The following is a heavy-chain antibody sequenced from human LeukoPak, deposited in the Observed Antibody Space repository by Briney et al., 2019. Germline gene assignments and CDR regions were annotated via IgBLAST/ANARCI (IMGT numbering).Heavy chain of an antibody. CDR2: ISGGSGST. Sequence: GGSLRLSCAASGFTFSSYAMSWVRQAPGKGLAWVSTISGGSGSTYCADSVKGRFTISRDNSKNTLYLQMNSLRDEDTAVYYCAKGGVWTAMIDYWGQGTLVTVSS. D-gene: IGHD5-18*01. CDR1: GFTFSSYA. J-gene: IGHJ4*02. CDR3: AKGGVWTAMIDY. V-gene: IGHV3-23*01.